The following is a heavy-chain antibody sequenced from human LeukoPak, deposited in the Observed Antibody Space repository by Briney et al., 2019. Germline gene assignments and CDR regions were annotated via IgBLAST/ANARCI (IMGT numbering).Heavy chain of an antibody. CDR2: IYTSGST. CDR1: GGSISSYY. D-gene: IGHD6-13*01. J-gene: IGHJ4*02. Sequence: SETLSLTCTVSGGSISSYYWSWIRQPPGKGLEWIGYIYTSGSTNYNPPLKSRVTISVDTSKNQFSLKLSSVTAADTAVYYCARQIASAGTAGFDFWGQGALVTVSS. CDR3: ARQIASAGTAGFDF. V-gene: IGHV4-4*08.